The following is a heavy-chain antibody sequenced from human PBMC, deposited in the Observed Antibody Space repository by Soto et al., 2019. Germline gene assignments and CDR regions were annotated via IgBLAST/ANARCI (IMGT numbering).Heavy chain of an antibody. CDR2: IYYSGST. D-gene: IGHD1-1*01. CDR3: ARHPTSDAFDI. CDR1: GGSISSGGYY. Sequence: SETLSLTCTVSGGSISSGGYYWSWIRQHPGKGLEWIGYIYYSGSTYYNPSLKSRVTISVDTSKNQFSLKLSSVTAADTAVYYCARHPTSDAFDIWGQGTMVTVSS. J-gene: IGHJ3*02. V-gene: IGHV4-31*03.